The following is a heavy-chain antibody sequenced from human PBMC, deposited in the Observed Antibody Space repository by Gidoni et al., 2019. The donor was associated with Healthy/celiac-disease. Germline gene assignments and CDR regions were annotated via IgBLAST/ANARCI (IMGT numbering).Heavy chain of an antibody. CDR3: AKEMGYSSSPIDY. CDR2: ISWNSGSI. Sequence: EVQLVESGGGLVQPGRSLRLSCAASGFTFDDYAMHWVRQAPGKGLEWVSGISWNSGSIGYADSVKGRFTISRDNAKNSLYLQMNSLRAEDTALYYCAKEMGYSSSPIDYWGQGTLVTVSS. D-gene: IGHD6-6*01. J-gene: IGHJ4*02. V-gene: IGHV3-9*01. CDR1: GFTFDDYA.